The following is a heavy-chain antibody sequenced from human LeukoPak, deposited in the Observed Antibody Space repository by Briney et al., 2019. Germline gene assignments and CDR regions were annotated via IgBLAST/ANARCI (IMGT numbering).Heavy chain of an antibody. CDR1: GGSMSSSSYY. V-gene: IGHV4-39*07. CDR2: IYYSGST. Sequence: PSETPSLTCTVSGGSMSSSSYYWGWIRQPPGKGLEWIGTIYYSGSTYYNPSLKSRVTISVDTSKNQFSLKLSSVTAADTAVYYCVNSYCSSTSCYTDYYYMDVWGKGTTVTVSS. D-gene: IGHD2-2*02. CDR3: VNSYCSSTSCYTDYYYMDV. J-gene: IGHJ6*03.